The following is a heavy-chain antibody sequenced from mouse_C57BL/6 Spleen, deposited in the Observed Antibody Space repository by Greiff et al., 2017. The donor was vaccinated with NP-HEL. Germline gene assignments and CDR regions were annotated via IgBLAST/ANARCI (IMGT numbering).Heavy chain of an antibody. D-gene: IGHD3-1*01. Sequence: VHLVESGAELVRPGASVTLSCKASGYTFTDYEMHWVKQTPVHGLEWIGAIDPETGGTAYNQKFKGTAILTADKSSSTAYMELRSLTSEDSAVYYCDGGGPCDYWGQGTLLTVS. J-gene: IGHJ3*01. CDR1: GYTFTDYE. CDR3: DGGGPCDY. V-gene: IGHV1-15*01. CDR2: IDPETGGT.